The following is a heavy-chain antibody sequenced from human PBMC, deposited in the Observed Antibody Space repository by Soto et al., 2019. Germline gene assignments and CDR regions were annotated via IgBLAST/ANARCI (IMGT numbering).Heavy chain of an antibody. Sequence: ASVKVSCKASGGMFYSSAINWVRQAPGQGLEWMGGIVPMNGSPKYAQEFLGRVTISADASATTAYMDLSGLKSEDTAVYYCSFAPNWTYQLTRYWGRGXQVTVYS. V-gene: IGHV1-69*13. CDR3: SFAPNWTYQLTRY. J-gene: IGHJ4*02. CDR1: GGMFYSSA. D-gene: IGHD2-2*01. CDR2: IVPMNGSP.